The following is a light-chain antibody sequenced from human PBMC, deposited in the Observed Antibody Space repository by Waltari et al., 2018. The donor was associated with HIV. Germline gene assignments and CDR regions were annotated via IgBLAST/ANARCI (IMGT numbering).Light chain of an antibody. Sequence: DIVMTQSPDSLAVSLGERATINCKSSQRVLYSSNNKNYFAWDQQKPGQPPKLLIYWASRRESGFPDRFSGSGSGTDFTLTISSLQAEDVAVYYCQQYYSTPLTFGPGTKVDIK. J-gene: IGKJ3*01. CDR3: QQYYSTPLT. V-gene: IGKV4-1*01. CDR2: WAS. CDR1: QRVLYSSNNKNY.